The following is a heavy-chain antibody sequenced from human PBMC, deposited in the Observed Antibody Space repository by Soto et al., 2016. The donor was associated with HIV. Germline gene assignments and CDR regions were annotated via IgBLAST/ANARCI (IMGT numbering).Heavy chain of an antibody. J-gene: IGHJ4*02. Sequence: QVQLVQSGAEVKEPGASVKVSCKASGYTLTGYYMHWVRQAPGQGLEWMGWINPNSGGTDYAQKFQGRVTMTRDTSISTAYMELSRLRSDDTAVYYCAREASYDILTGYSAVFDYWGQGTLVTVSS. CDR3: AREASYDILTGYSAVFDY. V-gene: IGHV1-2*02. CDR2: INPNSGGT. CDR1: GYTLTGYY. D-gene: IGHD3-9*01.